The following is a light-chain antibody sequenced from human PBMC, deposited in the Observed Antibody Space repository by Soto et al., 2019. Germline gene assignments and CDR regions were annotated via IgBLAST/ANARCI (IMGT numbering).Light chain of an antibody. J-gene: IGKJ4*01. Sequence: DLQMTQSPSSVSASVGDRVTITCRASQGISSWLAWYQQKPGTAPNLRISAASSLQSGVPSRFSGNGSRTDLTVIISNLQPEDFATSYCQQANSFPLTFGGGNKVEIK. CDR2: AAS. V-gene: IGKV1-12*01. CDR3: QQANSFPLT. CDR1: QGISSW.